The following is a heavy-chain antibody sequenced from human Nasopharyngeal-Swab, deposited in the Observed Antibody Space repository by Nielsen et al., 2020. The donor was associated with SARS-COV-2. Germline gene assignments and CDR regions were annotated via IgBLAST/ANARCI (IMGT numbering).Heavy chain of an antibody. CDR1: GFTFSSYD. CDR2: IGTAGDT. Sequence: GESLKISCAASGFTFSSYDMHWVRQATGKGLEWVSAIGTAGDTYYTGSVKGRFTISRENAKNSLYLQMNSLRAGDTAVYYCAREGYGSPLDVWGQGTTVTVSS. CDR3: AREGYGSPLDV. V-gene: IGHV3-13*01. J-gene: IGHJ6*02. D-gene: IGHD3-10*01.